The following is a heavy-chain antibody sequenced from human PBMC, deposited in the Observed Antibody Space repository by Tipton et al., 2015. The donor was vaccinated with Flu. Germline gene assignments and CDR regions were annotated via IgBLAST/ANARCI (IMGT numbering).Heavy chain of an antibody. CDR3: ARQDYYDVDLDDWYFDL. CDR2: FYNSGRT. J-gene: IGHJ2*01. D-gene: IGHD3-22*01. Sequence: TLSLTCTVSGGFVSSGSYYWSWIRQSPGKGLEWIGFFYNSGRTNYNPSLTSRVTISLDTSKNHFSLKLSSATAADTAVYYCARQDYYDVDLDDWYFDLWGRGTLVTVSS. V-gene: IGHV4-61*03. CDR1: GGFVSSGSYY.